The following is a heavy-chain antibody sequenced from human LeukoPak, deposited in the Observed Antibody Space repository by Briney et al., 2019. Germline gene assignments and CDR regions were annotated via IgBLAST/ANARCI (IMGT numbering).Heavy chain of an antibody. CDR3: AKGDYGKASAFDP. J-gene: IGHJ5*02. CDR1: GYTLTNYD. CDR2: MNPDSGNT. V-gene: IGHV1-8*01. D-gene: IGHD4-17*01. Sequence: ASVKVSCKASGYTLTNYDISWVRQAAGQGLEWMGWMNPDSGNTGCAQKFQGRVTITRNTSISTAYMELSSLTSEDTAVYYCAKGDYGKASAFDPWGQGTVVTVSS.